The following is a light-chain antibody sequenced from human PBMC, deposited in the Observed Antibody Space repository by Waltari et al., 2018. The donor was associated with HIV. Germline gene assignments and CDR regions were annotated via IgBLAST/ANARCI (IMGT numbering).Light chain of an antibody. V-gene: IGLV1-47*01. J-gene: IGLJ3*02. CDR3: AVWDGSLSAWL. Sequence: QSVLTQSPSTSASPGQRGTISCSGTSSNIGNNFVSWYQRLPGTAPKLLIFRNNQRPSGVPDRFSGSKSDTSASLVISVLRSEDEAEYFCAVWDGSLSAWLFGGGTKVAVL. CDR2: RNN. CDR1: SSNIGNNF.